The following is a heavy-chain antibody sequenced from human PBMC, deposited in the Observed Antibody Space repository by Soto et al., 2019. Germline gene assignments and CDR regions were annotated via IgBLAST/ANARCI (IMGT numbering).Heavy chain of an antibody. Sequence: SETLSLTCTVSGGSVSKNYYCNWIRQHPGKGLEWIGYNQHSGNTLYNPSLQSRVSMSVDTSKNLFSLKLSAVTAADTAVYYCAREDDGGDRDYYGLDVWGQGTTVTVSS. D-gene: IGHD2-21*02. CDR1: GGSVSKNYY. CDR2: NQHSGNT. V-gene: IGHV4-30-4*01. J-gene: IGHJ6*02. CDR3: AREDDGGDRDYYGLDV.